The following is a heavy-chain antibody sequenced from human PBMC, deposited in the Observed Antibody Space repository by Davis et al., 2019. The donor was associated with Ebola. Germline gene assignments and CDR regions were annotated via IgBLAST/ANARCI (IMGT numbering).Heavy chain of an antibody. CDR1: GFTFSSYA. Sequence: GESLKISCAASGFTFSSYAMSWVRQAPGKGLEWVSAISGSGGSTYYADSVKGRFTISRDNSKNTLYLQMNSLRAEDTAVYYCALRFLGFDPWGQGTLVTVSS. CDR2: ISGSGGST. D-gene: IGHD3-3*01. V-gene: IGHV3-23*01. CDR3: ALRFLGFDP. J-gene: IGHJ5*02.